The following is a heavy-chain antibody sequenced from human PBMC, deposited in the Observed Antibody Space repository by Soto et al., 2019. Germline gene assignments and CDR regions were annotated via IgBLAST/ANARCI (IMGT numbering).Heavy chain of an antibody. CDR3: ARGGAPESPADDILTLLDY. D-gene: IGHD3-9*01. Sequence: QVQLVQSGAEVKKPGSSVKVSCKASGGTFSSYAISWVRQAPGQGLEWMGGIIPIFGTANYAQKFQGRVTITADESTSTAYMELSSLRSEDTAVYYCARGGAPESPADDILTLLDYWGQGTLVTVSS. CDR1: GGTFSSYA. J-gene: IGHJ4*02. V-gene: IGHV1-69*01. CDR2: IIPIFGTA.